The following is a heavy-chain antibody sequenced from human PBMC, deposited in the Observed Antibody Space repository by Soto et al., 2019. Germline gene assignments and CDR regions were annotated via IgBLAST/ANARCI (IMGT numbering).Heavy chain of an antibody. J-gene: IGHJ4*02. Sequence: EVQLVESGGGLVQPGGSLRLSCAASGFTFSSYWMHWVRQAPGKGLVWVSRINSDGSSTSYADSVKGRFPISRDNAKTTLYLHMNILRAEDTAVYYCAREGQWLVSYWGQGTLVTVSS. CDR3: AREGQWLVSY. CDR1: GFTFSSYW. V-gene: IGHV3-74*01. D-gene: IGHD6-19*01. CDR2: INSDGSST.